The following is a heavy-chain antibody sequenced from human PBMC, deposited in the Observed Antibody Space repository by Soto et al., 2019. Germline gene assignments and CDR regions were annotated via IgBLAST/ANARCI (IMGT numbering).Heavy chain of an antibody. CDR1: GFTFSSYA. D-gene: IGHD3-9*01. Sequence: GGSLRLSCAASGFTFSSYAMHWVRQAPGKGLGWVAVISYDGGNKYYADSVKGRFTISRDDSKNTLYLQMNSLRAEDTAVYYCAREFRYDILTGYIDYWGQGTLVTVPQ. CDR3: AREFRYDILTGYIDY. V-gene: IGHV3-30-3*01. J-gene: IGHJ4*02. CDR2: ISYDGGNK.